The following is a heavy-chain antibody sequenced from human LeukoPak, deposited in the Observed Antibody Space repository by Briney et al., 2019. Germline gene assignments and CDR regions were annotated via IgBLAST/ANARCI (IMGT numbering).Heavy chain of an antibody. D-gene: IGHD4-17*01. V-gene: IGHV3-7*03. CDR3: ARVGGIYGDYYYGMDV. Sequence: PGGSLRLSCAASGFTFSSYWMSWVRQAPGKGLEWVANMNRDGSEKNYVDSIKGRFTISRDNAANSLYLQMNSLRVEDTAVYYCARVGGIYGDYYYGMDVWGQGTTVTVSS. J-gene: IGHJ6*02. CDR1: GFTFSSYW. CDR2: MNRDGSEK.